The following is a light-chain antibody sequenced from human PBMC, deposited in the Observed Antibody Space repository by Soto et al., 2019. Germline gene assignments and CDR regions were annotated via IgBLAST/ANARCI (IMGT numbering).Light chain of an antibody. CDR3: AQYDTSST. CDR2: DAS. CDR1: HSLSSNS. J-gene: IGKJ1*01. Sequence: DIVLTQSPGTLSLSPGARATLSCTASHSLSSNSLVWYQQKSGQTPRGLIYDASSRATSNPDRVSGSGSWTDFTLTISRLEPEDSAVYFCAQYDTSSTFGQRTKVEIK. V-gene: IGKV3-20*01.